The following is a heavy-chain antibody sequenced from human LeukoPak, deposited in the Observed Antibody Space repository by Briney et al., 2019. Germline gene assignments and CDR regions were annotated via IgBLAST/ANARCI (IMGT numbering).Heavy chain of an antibody. CDR2: IWYDGSNK. D-gene: IGHD6-6*01. CDR1: GFTFSSYG. CDR3: AKEGWGAARPLIHFDY. V-gene: IGHV3-33*06. Sequence: GGSLRLSCAASGFTFSSYGMHWVRQAPGKGLEWVAVIWYDGSNKYYADSVKGRFTISRDNSKNTLYLQMNSLRAEDTAVYYCAKEGWGAARPLIHFDYWGQGTLVTVSS. J-gene: IGHJ4*02.